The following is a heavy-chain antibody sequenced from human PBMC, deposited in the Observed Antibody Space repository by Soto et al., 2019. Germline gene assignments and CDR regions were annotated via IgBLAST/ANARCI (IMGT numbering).Heavy chain of an antibody. D-gene: IGHD3-22*01. CDR3: ARAIGPTLFDY. CDR2: IGTTGDT. Sequence: GSLRLSCYASGFTFSSYDMHWVRQGTGKGLEWVSAIGTTGDTYYAGSVKGRFTISRENAKNSLYLQMNSLRAGDTAIYFCARAIGPTLFDYWGQGTLVTVSS. V-gene: IGHV3-13*04. J-gene: IGHJ4*02. CDR1: GFTFSSYD.